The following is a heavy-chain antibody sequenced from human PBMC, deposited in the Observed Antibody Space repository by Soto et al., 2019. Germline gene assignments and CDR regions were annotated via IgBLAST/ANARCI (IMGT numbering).Heavy chain of an antibody. D-gene: IGHD2-2*01. J-gene: IGHJ6*02. Sequence: QVQLVQSGAEVKKPGSSVKVSCKASGGTFSSYAISWVRQAPGQGLEWMGGIIPIFGTANYAQKFQGRVTITADESTSTAYMELSSLRSEDTAVYYCARRCRSTSCYGKPYGMDVWGQGTTVTVSS. CDR3: ARRCRSTSCYGKPYGMDV. CDR2: IIPIFGTA. CDR1: GGTFSSYA. V-gene: IGHV1-69*01.